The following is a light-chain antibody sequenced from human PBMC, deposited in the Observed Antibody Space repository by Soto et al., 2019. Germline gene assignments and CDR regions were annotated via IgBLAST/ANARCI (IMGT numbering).Light chain of an antibody. V-gene: IGLV4-69*01. Sequence: QLVLTQSPSASASLGASVKLTCTLSSGHSSYAIAWHQQQPEKGPRYLMKLNSDGSHSKGDGIPDRFSGSSSGAERYLTISSLQSEDEADYYCQTWGTGIYWVFGGGTKVNVL. J-gene: IGLJ3*02. CDR1: SGHSSYA. CDR3: QTWGTGIYWV. CDR2: LNSDGSH.